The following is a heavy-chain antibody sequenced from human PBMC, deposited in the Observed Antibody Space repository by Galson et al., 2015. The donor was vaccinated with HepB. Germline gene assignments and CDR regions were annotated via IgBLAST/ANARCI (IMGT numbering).Heavy chain of an antibody. CDR1: GYSFTSYW. CDR2: IYPGDSDT. J-gene: IGHJ5*02. D-gene: IGHD3-10*01. Sequence: QSGAEVKKPGESLKISCKGSGYSFTSYWIGWVRQMPGKGLEWMGIIYPGDSDTRYSPSFQGQVTISADKSISTAYLQWSSLKASDTAMYYCARGPLFLYGSGSYYVFWFDPWGQGTLVTVSS. V-gene: IGHV5-51*01. CDR3: ARGPLFLYGSGSYYVFWFDP.